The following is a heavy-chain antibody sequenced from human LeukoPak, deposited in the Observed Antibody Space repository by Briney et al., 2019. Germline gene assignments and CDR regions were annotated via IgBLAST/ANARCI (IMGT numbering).Heavy chain of an antibody. CDR1: GYTFINYA. J-gene: IGHJ4*02. V-gene: IGHV1-18*01. CDR3: AKAWDYGDRGEIDY. D-gene: IGHD4-17*01. CDR2: VCPYNGDT. Sequence: ASVKVSCKASGYTFINYAIHWVRQAPGQGLEWMGWVCPYNGDTKYAQNHQGRVTMTTDTSTTTAHMELRSLTSDDTAVYYCAKAWDYGDRGEIDYWGQGTLVTVSS.